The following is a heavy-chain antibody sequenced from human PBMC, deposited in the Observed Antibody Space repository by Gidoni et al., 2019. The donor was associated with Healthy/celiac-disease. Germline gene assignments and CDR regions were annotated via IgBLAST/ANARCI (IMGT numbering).Heavy chain of an antibody. V-gene: IGHV3-15*01. CDR3: TTDLLLWCGEENYYYYYGMDV. Sequence: EVQLLESGGGLVKPGVSLRLSCAASGFTFSNAWLSWVRQAPGKGLEWVGRIKSKTDGGTTEYAAHVKGRFTISRDDSKNTLYLQMNSLKTEDTAVYYCTTDLLLWCGEENYYYYYGMDVWGQGTTVTVSS. D-gene: IGHD3-10*01. CDR2: IKSKTDGGTT. CDR1: GFTFSNAW. J-gene: IGHJ6*02.